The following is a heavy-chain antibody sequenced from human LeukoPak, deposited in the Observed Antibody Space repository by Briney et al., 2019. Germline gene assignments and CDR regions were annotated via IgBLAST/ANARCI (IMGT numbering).Heavy chain of an antibody. J-gene: IGHJ6*02. CDR3: AKDIYGSGSYYGNGLDV. V-gene: IGHV4-59*01. CDR2: IYYSGST. CDR1: GGSISSYY. D-gene: IGHD3-10*01. Sequence: SETLSLTCTVSGGSISSYYWSWIRQPPGKGLEWIGYIYYSGSTNYNPSLKSRVTMSVDTSKNQFSLKLSSVAAADTAVYYCAKDIYGSGSYYGNGLDVWGRGTTVTVSS.